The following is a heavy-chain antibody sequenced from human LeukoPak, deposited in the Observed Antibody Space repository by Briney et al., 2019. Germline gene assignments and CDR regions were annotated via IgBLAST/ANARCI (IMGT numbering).Heavy chain of an antibody. Sequence: PSETLSLTCAVYDGSFSGYYWSWIRQPPGKGLEWIGEINHSGSTNYNPSLKSRVTISLDTSKSQFCLKVRYVTAADTAVYYCVRGLNDSWTGENYWGQGTLVTVSS. V-gene: IGHV4-34*01. CDR3: VRGLNDSWTGENY. CDR2: INHSGST. CDR1: DGSFSGYY. J-gene: IGHJ4*02. D-gene: IGHD3-3*01.